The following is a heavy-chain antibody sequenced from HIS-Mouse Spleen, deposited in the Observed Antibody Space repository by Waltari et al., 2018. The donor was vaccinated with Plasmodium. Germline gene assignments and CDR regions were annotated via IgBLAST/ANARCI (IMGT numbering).Heavy chain of an antibody. V-gene: IGHV4-39*07. CDR3: ARGRGACFDY. CDR1: GGSISRSSYY. J-gene: IGHJ4*02. Sequence: QLQLQESGPGLVKPSETLSLTCTVSGGSISRSSYYWGWIRQPPGKGLEWIGSIYYSGSTDYNPSLKSRVTISVDTSKNQFSLKLSSVTAADTAVYYCARGRGACFDYWGQGTLVTVSS. D-gene: IGHD3-16*01. CDR2: IYYSGST.